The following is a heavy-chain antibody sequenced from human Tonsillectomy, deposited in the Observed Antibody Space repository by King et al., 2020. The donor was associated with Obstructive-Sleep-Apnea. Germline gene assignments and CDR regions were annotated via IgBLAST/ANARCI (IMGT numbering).Heavy chain of an antibody. V-gene: IGHV3-33*06. Sequence: VQLVESGGGVVQPGRSLRLSCAASRFTFSSYGMHWVRQAPGKGLEWVAFIWFDGSNKYYTDSVKGRFTISRDNSKSTLYLQMNSLRAEDTAVYYCAKVTGYNWNYYYGMDVWGQGTTVTVS. D-gene: IGHD1-20*01. CDR1: RFTFSSYG. J-gene: IGHJ6*02. CDR3: AKVTGYNWNYYYGMDV. CDR2: IWFDGSNK.